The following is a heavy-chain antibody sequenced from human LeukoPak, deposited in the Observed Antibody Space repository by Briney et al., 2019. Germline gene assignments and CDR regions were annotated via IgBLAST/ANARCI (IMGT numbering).Heavy chain of an antibody. CDR2: ISGSADGI. D-gene: IGHD6-19*01. V-gene: IGHV3-23*01. Sequence: GGSLRLSCAASGFTFSNYGMTWVRQAPGKGLEWLSFISGSADGIYYADSVKGRFAISRDNSKNTLYLQMSSLRAADTAVYYCARDDAVAGGFLDYWGQGTLVTVSS. CDR3: ARDDAVAGGFLDY. J-gene: IGHJ4*02. CDR1: GFTFSNYG.